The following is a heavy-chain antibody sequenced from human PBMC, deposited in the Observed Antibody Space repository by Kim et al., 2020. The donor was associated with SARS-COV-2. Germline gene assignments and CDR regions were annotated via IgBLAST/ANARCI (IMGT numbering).Heavy chain of an antibody. CDR1: GGSISSSSYY. J-gene: IGHJ4*02. D-gene: IGHD3-9*01. CDR2: IYYSGST. CDR3: AILRYFDWTYDY. Sequence: SETLSLTCTVSGGSISSSSYYWGWIRKPPGKGLEWIGSIYYSGSTYYNPSLKSRVTISVDTSKNEFSLKLSSVTAADTAVYYCAILRYFDWTYDYWGQGTLVTVSS. V-gene: IGHV4-39*01.